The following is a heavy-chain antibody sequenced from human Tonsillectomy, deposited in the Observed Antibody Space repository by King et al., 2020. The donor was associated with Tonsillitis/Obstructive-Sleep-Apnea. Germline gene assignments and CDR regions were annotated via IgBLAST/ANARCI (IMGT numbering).Heavy chain of an antibody. CDR1: GYTFTSYG. CDR3: ARVQRAVVPAAMGYYYSYRDV. V-gene: IGHV1-18*01. CDR2: ISAYNGNT. D-gene: IGHD2-2*01. J-gene: IGHJ6*03. Sequence: HVQLVESGAEVKKPGASVKVSCKASGYTFTSYGISWVRQAPGQGLEWMGWISAYNGNTNYAQKLQGRVTMTTDTSTSTAYMELRSLRSDDTAVYYLARVQRAVVPAAMGYYYSYRDVWGKGTTVTVSS.